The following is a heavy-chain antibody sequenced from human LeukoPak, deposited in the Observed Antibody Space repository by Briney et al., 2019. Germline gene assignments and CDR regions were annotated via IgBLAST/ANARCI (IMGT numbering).Heavy chain of an antibody. CDR3: ARVYDFWSEFDY. D-gene: IGHD3-3*01. J-gene: IGHJ4*02. V-gene: IGHV1-18*04. CDR1: GYTFTGYY. Sequence: GASVKVSCKASGYTFTGYYMHWVRQAPGQGLEWMGWISAYNGNTNYAQKLQGRVTMTTDTSTSTAYMELRSLRSDDTAVYYCARVYDFWSEFDYWGQGTLVTVSS. CDR2: ISAYNGNT.